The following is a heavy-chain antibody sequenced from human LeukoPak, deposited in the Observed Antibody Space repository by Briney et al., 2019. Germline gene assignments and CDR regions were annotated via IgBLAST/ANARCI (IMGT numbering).Heavy chain of an antibody. D-gene: IGHD5-18*01. Sequence: GGSLRLSCAASGFTFSSYAMTWVRQAPGKGLEWVSSISPTGTTYYADSVKGRFTVSRDNSKNTLFLQMDSLRADDTAVYYCAKPRVDSGTGSSYGHELDYWGQGTLVSVSS. V-gene: IGHV3-23*01. CDR3: AKPRVDSGTGSSYGHELDY. J-gene: IGHJ4*02. CDR2: ISPTGTT. CDR1: GFTFSSYA.